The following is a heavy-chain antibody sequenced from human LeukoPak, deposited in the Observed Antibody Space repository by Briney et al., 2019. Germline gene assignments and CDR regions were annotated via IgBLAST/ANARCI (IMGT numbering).Heavy chain of an antibody. Sequence: ASVKVSCKVSGYTLTELSMHWVRQAPGKGLEWMGGFDPEDGETIYAQKFQGRVTMTEDTSTDTAYMELSSLRSEDTAVYYCATASPTERITIFGVVTPFDYWGQGTLVTVSS. D-gene: IGHD3-3*01. CDR3: ATASPTERITIFGVVTPFDY. CDR1: GYTLTELS. V-gene: IGHV1-24*01. CDR2: FDPEDGET. J-gene: IGHJ4*02.